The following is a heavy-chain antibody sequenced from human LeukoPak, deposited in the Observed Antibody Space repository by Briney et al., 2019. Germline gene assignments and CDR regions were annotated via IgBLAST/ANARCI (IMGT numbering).Heavy chain of an antibody. J-gene: IGHJ4*02. CDR3: AKRTSGSSWYSSDY. V-gene: IGHV3-23*01. D-gene: IGHD6-13*01. CDR2: MSGDATST. CDR1: GFIVSSNY. Sequence: GGSLRLSCAASGFIVSSNYMTWVRQAPGKGLEWVSTMSGDATSTYYADSVKGRFTISRDNSKNTLYLQMNSLRAEDTAVYYCAKRTSGSSWYSSDYWGQGTLVTVSS.